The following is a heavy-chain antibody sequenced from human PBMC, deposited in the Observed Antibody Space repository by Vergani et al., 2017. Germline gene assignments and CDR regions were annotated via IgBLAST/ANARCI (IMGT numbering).Heavy chain of an antibody. CDR1: GGSVSSGSYY. Sequence: QVQLQESGPGLVKPSETLSLTCTVSGGSVSSGSYYWSWIRQPAGKGLEWIGSIYYSGSTNYNPSLKSRVTISVDTSKNQFSLKVSSVTDADTAVYYCARDRAYGYGYDYWGQGTLVTVSS. V-gene: IGHV4-61*01. D-gene: IGHD5-18*01. J-gene: IGHJ4*02. CDR2: IYYSGST. CDR3: ARDRAYGYGYDY.